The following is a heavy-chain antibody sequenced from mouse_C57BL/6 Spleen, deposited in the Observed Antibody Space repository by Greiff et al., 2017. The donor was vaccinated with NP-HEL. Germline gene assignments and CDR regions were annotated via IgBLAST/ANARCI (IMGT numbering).Heavy chain of an antibody. V-gene: IGHV1-61*01. CDR2: IYPSDSET. D-gene: IGHD2-4*01. CDR1: GYTFTSYW. Sequence: VQLQQPGAELVRPGSSVKLSCKASGYTFTSYWMDWVKQRPGQGLEWIGNIYPSDSETPYNQKFKDKATLTVDKSSSTAYMQLSSLTSEDSAVYYCARFYYDYDAPFAYWGQGTLVTVSA. CDR3: ARFYYDYDAPFAY. J-gene: IGHJ3*01.